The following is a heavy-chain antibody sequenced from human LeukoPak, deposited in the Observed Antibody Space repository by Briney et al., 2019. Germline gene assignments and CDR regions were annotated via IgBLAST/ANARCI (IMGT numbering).Heavy chain of an antibody. CDR1: GYTFTSYY. V-gene: IGHV1-46*01. CDR3: ARADSSSRYYYYYMDV. CDR2: INPSGGST. Sequence: GASVKVSCKASGYTFTSYYMHWVRQAPGQGLEWMGIINPSGGSTSYAQKFQGRVTMTRDMSTSTVYMELSSLRSEDTAVYYCARADSSSRYYYYYMDVWGKGTTVAVSS. J-gene: IGHJ6*03. D-gene: IGHD6-13*01.